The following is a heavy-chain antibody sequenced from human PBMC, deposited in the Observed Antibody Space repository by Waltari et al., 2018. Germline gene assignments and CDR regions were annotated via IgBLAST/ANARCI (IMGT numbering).Heavy chain of an antibody. D-gene: IGHD3-9*01. V-gene: IGHV4-4*02. CDR3: ARVPYYDILTGYYTGRYFDY. Sequence: QVQLQESGPGLVKPSGTLSLTCAVSGGSISSSNWWSWVRQPPGKGREWIGEIYHSGSTNYNPSLKIRVTISVDKSKNQFSLKLSSVTAADTAVYYCARVPYYDILTGYYTGRYFDYWGQGTLVTVSS. J-gene: IGHJ4*02. CDR2: IYHSGST. CDR1: GGSISSSNW.